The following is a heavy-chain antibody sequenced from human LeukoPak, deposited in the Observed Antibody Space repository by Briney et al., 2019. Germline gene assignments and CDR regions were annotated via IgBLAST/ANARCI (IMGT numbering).Heavy chain of an antibody. CDR3: ARDRVEERELLWFGELSAGSNWFDP. D-gene: IGHD3-10*01. CDR2: ISSSSSYI. Sequence: GGSLRLSCAASGFTLSSYSMNWVRQAPGKGLEWVSSISSSSSYIYYADSVKGRFTISRDNAKNSLYLQMNSLRAEDTAVYYCARDRVEERELLWFGELSAGSNWFDPWGQGTLVTVSS. CDR1: GFTLSSYS. J-gene: IGHJ5*02. V-gene: IGHV3-21*01.